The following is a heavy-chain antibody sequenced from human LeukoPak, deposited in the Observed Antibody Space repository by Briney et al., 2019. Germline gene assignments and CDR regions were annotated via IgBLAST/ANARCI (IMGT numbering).Heavy chain of an antibody. V-gene: IGHV3-49*03. CDR3: SRGSGWLSVY. D-gene: IGHD6-19*01. CDR1: GFTFGDYL. J-gene: IGHJ4*02. Sequence: GGSLRLSCTASGFTFGDYLMSWFRQAPGKGLEWIGFISGGTTEYAASVKGRFTISRDDSTSIAYLQMNNLTTEDTAVYYCSRGSGWLSVYWGQGTLVTVSS. CDR2: ISGGTT.